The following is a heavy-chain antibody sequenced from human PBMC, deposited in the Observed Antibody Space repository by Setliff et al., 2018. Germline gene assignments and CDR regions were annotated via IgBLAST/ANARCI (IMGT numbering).Heavy chain of an antibody. J-gene: IGHJ6*03. V-gene: IGHV4-39*01. CDR1: GGSISSGVYY. CDR2: IYYRGDT. D-gene: IGHD3-22*01. CDR3: ARGITSGGYWGQRFLYLDV. Sequence: SETLSLTCTVSGGSISSGVYYWAWIRQPPGKGLEWIGRIYYRGDTYYNASLKSRLTLSVDTSKNQASLNLRSVTAADTAVYYCARGITSGGYWGQRFLYLDVWGRGTTVTVSS.